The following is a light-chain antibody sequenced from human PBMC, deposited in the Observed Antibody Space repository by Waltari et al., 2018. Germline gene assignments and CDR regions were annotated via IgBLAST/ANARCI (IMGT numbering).Light chain of an antibody. CDR3: QRRGHWPPGAT. CDR1: QSVSRY. CDR2: DAS. Sequence: EIVLTQSPATLSLSPGERATLSCRASQSVSRYLAWYQQKPGQAPRLLIYDASNRATGIPARFSGSGSGTDFTLTISSLEPEDFAVYYCQRRGHWPPGATFGPGTSVDIK. V-gene: IGKV3-11*01. J-gene: IGKJ3*01.